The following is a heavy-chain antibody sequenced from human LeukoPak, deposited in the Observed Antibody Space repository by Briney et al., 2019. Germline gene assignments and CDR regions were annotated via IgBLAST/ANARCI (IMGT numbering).Heavy chain of an antibody. V-gene: IGHV4-38-2*02. J-gene: IGHJ6*03. CDR2: IYHSGST. D-gene: IGHD4-23*01. CDR1: GYSISSGYY. Sequence: SETLSLTCTVSGYSISSGYYWGWIRQPPGKGLEWIGSIYHSGSTYYNPSLKSRVTISVDTSKNQFSLKLSSVTAADTAAYYCVRVGNYDYYYYMDVWGKGTTVTVSS. CDR3: VRVGNYDYYYYMDV.